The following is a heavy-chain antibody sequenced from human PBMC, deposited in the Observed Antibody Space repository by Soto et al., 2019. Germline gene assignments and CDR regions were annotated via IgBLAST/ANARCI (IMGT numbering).Heavy chain of an antibody. V-gene: IGHV4-31*03. CDR1: GGSISSGGYY. CDR3: ARASQGYFDWSYPGGWFDP. CDR2: IYYSGST. D-gene: IGHD3-9*01. J-gene: IGHJ5*02. Sequence: QVQLQESGPGLVKPSQTLSLTCTVSGGSISSGGYYWSWIRQHPGKGLEWIGYIYYSGSTYYNPSLKSRVTISVDTSKNQFSLKLSSVTAADTAVYYCARASQGYFDWSYPGGWFDPWGQGTLVTVSS.